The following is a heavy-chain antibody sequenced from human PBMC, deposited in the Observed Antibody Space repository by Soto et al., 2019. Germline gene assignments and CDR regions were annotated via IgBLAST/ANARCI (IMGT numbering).Heavy chain of an antibody. Sequence: PGESLKISCKGSGYSFTSYWISWVRQMPGKGLEWMGRIDPSDSYTNYSPSFQGHVTISADKSISTAYLQWSSLKASDTAMYYCARPYCSSTSCYGDYYYYYGMDVWGQGTTVTVSS. CDR1: GYSFTSYW. J-gene: IGHJ6*02. V-gene: IGHV5-10-1*01. CDR3: ARPYCSSTSCYGDYYYYYGMDV. D-gene: IGHD2-2*01. CDR2: IDPSDSYT.